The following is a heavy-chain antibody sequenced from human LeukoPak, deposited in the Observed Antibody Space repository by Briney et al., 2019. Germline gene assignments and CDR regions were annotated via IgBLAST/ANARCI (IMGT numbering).Heavy chain of an antibody. J-gene: IGHJ5*02. CDR1: GYTFTDSY. D-gene: IGHD4-23*01. Sequence: VASVTVSCKASGYTFTDSYIHWVRQAPGQGLQWMGWVNPDSGATSYAQKFQGRVTMTRDTSISTAYMELSRLRSDDTAVYYCAREIVTDYGGNTAVGWFDPWGQGTLVTVSS. CDR3: AREIVTDYGGNTAVGWFDP. CDR2: VNPDSGAT. V-gene: IGHV1-2*02.